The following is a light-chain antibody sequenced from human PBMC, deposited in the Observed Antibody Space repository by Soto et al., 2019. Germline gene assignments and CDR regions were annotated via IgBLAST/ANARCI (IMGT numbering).Light chain of an antibody. Sequence: DIQMTQSPSSLSASVGDRVTITCQASQDSSNYLNWYQQKPGKAPKLLIYDASNLETGVPSRFSGSGSGTDFTFTTSSLQPEDIATYYCQQYDNLPITFGQGTRLEIK. V-gene: IGKV1-33*01. CDR3: QQYDNLPIT. CDR1: QDSSNY. J-gene: IGKJ5*01. CDR2: DAS.